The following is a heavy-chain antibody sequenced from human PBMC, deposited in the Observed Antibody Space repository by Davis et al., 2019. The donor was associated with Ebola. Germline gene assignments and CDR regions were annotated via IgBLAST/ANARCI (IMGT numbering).Heavy chain of an antibody. CDR1: GGTFSSYA. CDR2: IIPILGIA. CDR3: ASGRIAAAGTDYYYMDV. V-gene: IGHV1-69*10. J-gene: IGHJ6*03. D-gene: IGHD6-13*01. Sequence: SVKVSCKASGGTFSSYAISWVRQAPGQGLEWMGGIIPILGIANYAQKFQGRVTITADESTSTAYMELSSLRSEDTAVYYCASGRIAAAGTDYYYMDVWGKGTTVTVSS.